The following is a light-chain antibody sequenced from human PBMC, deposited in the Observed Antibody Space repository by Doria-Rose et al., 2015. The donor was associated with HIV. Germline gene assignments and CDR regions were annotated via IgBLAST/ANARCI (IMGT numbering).Light chain of an antibody. CDR1: QSFSSTY. CDR3: HQYGTSWT. V-gene: IGKV3-20*01. Sequence: EIVLTQSPGTLSLSPGERATLSCRASQSFSSTYLDWYQQKPGQAPGLLIYDGSTRATGIPDRFSASGSGTDFTLTINRLEPEDFALYYCHQYGTSWTFGQGTKVEI. CDR2: DGS. J-gene: IGKJ1*01.